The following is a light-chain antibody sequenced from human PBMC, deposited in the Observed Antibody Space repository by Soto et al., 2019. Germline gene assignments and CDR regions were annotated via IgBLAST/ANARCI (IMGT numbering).Light chain of an antibody. CDR1: QSVSSY. CDR3: QQRSNWPPSIT. J-gene: IGKJ5*01. Sequence: EIVLTQSPATLSLSPGERATLSCRASQSVSSYLAWYQQKPGQAPRLLIYDASNRATGIPARFSGSGSGTDFTLTISRLEPEDFAVYYCQQRSNWPPSITFGQGTRLEI. CDR2: DAS. V-gene: IGKV3-11*01.